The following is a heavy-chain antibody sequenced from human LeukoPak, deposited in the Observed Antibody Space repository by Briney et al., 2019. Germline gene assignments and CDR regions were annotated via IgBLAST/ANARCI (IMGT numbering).Heavy chain of an antibody. CDR2: IYDTGST. D-gene: IGHD1-26*01. CDR3: ARRPGSGSYYRYFDY. V-gene: IGHV4-39*01. Sequence: SETLSLTCSVSGASINSYYWGWIRQPPGKGLEWIGCIYDTGSTYYNPSLKTRVTISVDTSNNQFSLKLSSVTAADTAVYYCARRPGSGSYYRYFDYWGQGTLVTVSS. J-gene: IGHJ4*02. CDR1: GASINSYY.